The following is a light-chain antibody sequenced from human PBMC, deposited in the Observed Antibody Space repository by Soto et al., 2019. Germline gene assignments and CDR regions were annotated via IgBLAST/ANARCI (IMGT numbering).Light chain of an antibody. CDR1: SGDVGRYSP. Sequence: QYVLTQPASVYGSPGQSITISCTGTSGDVGRYSPVSWYQHRPGKAPKLIIYEVTKRTSGVYNRFSGSKSGNTASLTISGLQAEDGAEYFCCSYAGGDTFFIFGTGTKLTVL. J-gene: IGLJ1*01. V-gene: IGLV2-23*02. CDR3: CSYAGGDTFFI. CDR2: EVT.